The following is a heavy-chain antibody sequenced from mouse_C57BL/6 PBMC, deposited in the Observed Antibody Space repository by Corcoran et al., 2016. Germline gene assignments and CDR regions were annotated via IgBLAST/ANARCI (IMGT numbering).Heavy chain of an antibody. CDR1: GFNIKNTY. D-gene: IGHD2-4*01. Sequence: EVQLQQSVAELVRPGASVKLSCTASGFNIKNTYMNWLKQRPEQGVECIGRIDPANGNTKYAPKFQGKATRTANTSSNTAYLQLSSQTSEDTAIYDCARITTEAYLGQGTLVTVSA. CDR2: IDPANGNT. J-gene: IGHJ3*01. V-gene: IGHV14-3*01. CDR3: ARITTEAY.